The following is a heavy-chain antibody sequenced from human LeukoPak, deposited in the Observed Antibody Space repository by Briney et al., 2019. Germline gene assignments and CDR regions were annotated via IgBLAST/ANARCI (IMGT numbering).Heavy chain of an antibody. V-gene: IGHV3-23*01. CDR1: GFTFSSYA. D-gene: IGHD3-22*01. CDR3: ANQDSSGYYIQRDY. J-gene: IGHJ4*02. CDR2: ISGSGGST. Sequence: GGSLRLSCAASGFTFSSYAMSWVRQAPGKGLEWVSAISGSGGSTYYADSVKGRFTISRDNSKNTLYLRMDSLRAEDTAVYYSANQDSSGYYIQRDYWGQGTLVTVSS.